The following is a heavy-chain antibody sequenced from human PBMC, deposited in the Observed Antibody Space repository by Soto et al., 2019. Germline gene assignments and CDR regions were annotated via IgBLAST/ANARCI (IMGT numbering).Heavy chain of an antibody. CDR1: GFTFSIYV. J-gene: IGHJ4*02. V-gene: IGHV3-30*03. CDR3: ARETPGWNPFDY. Sequence: GGSLRLSCAASGFTFSIYVMHWVRQAPGKGLEWAALISYDGSNKQYADSVKGRFTISRDNSKNTLYLQVNSLRSEDTAVYYCARETPGWNPFDYWGQGTLVTVSS. D-gene: IGHD1-1*01. CDR2: ISYDGSNK.